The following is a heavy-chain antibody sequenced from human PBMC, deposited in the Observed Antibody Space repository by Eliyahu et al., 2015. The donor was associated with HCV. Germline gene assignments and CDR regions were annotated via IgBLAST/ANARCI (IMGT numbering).Heavy chain of an antibody. D-gene: IGHD4-11*01. Sequence: QVQLQESGPGLVKPSETLSLTCTVSGGSISSYYWSWIRQPPGKGLEWIGYIYYSGSTNYNPSLKSRVTISVDTSKNQFSLKLSSVTAADTAVYYCASTVTSTLRYYYYGMDVWGQGTTVTVSS. CDR3: ASTVTSTLRYYYYGMDV. CDR1: GGSISSYY. V-gene: IGHV4-59*01. J-gene: IGHJ6*02. CDR2: IYYSGST.